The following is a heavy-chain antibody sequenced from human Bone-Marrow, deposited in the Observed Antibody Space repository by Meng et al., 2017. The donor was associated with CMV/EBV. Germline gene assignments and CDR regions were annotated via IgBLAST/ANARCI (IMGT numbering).Heavy chain of an antibody. D-gene: IGHD6-13*01. CDR2: IKHDGSEK. J-gene: IGHJ4*02. CDR1: GFTFSSYW. CDR3: ARGRMTAASLAY. Sequence: GESLKISCAASGFTFSSYWMTWVRQAPGKGLEWVANIKHDGSEKYYVDSVKGRFTISRDNAKKSLYLQMNSLRAEDTAVYYCARGRMTAASLAYWGQGTLVTVSS. V-gene: IGHV3-7*01.